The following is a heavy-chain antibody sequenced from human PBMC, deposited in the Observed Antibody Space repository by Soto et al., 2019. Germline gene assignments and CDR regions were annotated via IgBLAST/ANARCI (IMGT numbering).Heavy chain of an antibody. V-gene: IGHV1-8*01. CDR2: MNPNSGNT. CDR1: GYTFTSYD. Sequence: GASVKVSCKASGYTFTSYDINWVRQATGQGLEWMGWMNPNSGNTGYAQKFQGRVTMTRNTSISTAYMELSSLRSEDTAVYYCARAAGTRYFDWANWFDPWGQGTLVTVS. D-gene: IGHD3-9*01. CDR3: ARAAGTRYFDWANWFDP. J-gene: IGHJ5*02.